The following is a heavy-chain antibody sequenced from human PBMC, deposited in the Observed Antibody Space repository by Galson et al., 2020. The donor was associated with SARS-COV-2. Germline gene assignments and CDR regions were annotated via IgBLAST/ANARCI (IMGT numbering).Heavy chain of an antibody. Sequence: SETLSLTCTVSGGSISSSSYYWGWIRQPPGKGLEWIGSIYYSGSTYYNPSLKSRVTISVDTSKNQFSLKLSSVTAADTAVYYCARDRGIAVAHFDYWGQGTLVTVSS. CDR1: GGSISSSSYY. J-gene: IGHJ4*02. CDR2: IYYSGST. V-gene: IGHV4-39*07. CDR3: ARDRGIAVAHFDY. D-gene: IGHD6-19*01.